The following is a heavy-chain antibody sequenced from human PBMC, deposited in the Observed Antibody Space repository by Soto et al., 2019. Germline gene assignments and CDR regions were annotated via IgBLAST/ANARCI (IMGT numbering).Heavy chain of an antibody. CDR2: IYYSGST. Sequence: SETLSLTCTVSGGSISSGGYYWSWIRQHPGKGLEWIGYIYYSGSTYYNPSLKSRVTISVDTSKNQFSLKLSSVTAADTAVYYRARGAYYYDSSGYYCDYWGQGTLVTVSS. J-gene: IGHJ4*02. CDR3: ARGAYYYDSSGYYCDY. V-gene: IGHV4-31*03. D-gene: IGHD3-22*01. CDR1: GGSISSGGYY.